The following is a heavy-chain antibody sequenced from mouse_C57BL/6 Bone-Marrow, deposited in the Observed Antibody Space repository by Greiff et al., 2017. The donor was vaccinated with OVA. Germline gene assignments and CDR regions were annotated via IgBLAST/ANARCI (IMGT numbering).Heavy chain of an antibody. J-gene: IGHJ4*01. Sequence: VQLQQPGAELVKPGASVKMSCKASGYTFTSYWITWVKQRPGQGLEWIGDIYPGSGSTNYNEKFKSKATLTVDTSSSTAYMQLSSLTSEDSAVEYCARYVRGRGAIDYWGQGTSVTVSS. D-gene: IGHD1-1*01. CDR3: ARYVRGRGAIDY. V-gene: IGHV1-55*01. CDR2: IYPGSGST. CDR1: GYTFTSYW.